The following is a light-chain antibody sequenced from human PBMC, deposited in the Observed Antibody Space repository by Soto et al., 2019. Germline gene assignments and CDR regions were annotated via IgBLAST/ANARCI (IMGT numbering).Light chain of an antibody. CDR3: QQLNSYPLS. CDR2: DAS. CDR1: QGIMSF. J-gene: IGKJ4*01. V-gene: IGKV1-9*01. Sequence: IQLTQSPSSLSASVGDRVTITCRASQGIMSFLAWYQQSPGQAPKLLIYDASTLQTGVRSRFSGSGSGTEVTLTISSMEPEDFASYYCQQLNSYPLSFGGGTKIEIK.